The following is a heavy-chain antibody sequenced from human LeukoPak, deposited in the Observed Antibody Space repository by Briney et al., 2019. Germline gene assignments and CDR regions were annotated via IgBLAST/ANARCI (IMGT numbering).Heavy chain of an antibody. Sequence: EASVKVSCKASGNTFTAYHLHWVRQAPGQGLEWMGWINPKSGATEYAQIFQGRVTMTRDTSIGIAYMELSRLKSDDSAVYYCARVSDIVVVPADYWGQGTLVTVSS. CDR3: ARVSDIVVVPADY. CDR2: INPKSGAT. CDR1: GNTFTAYH. J-gene: IGHJ4*02. V-gene: IGHV1-2*02. D-gene: IGHD2-2*01.